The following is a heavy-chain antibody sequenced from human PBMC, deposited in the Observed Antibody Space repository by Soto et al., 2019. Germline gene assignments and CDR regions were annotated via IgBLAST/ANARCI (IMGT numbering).Heavy chain of an antibody. J-gene: IGHJ4*02. V-gene: IGHV3-11*05. CDR2: ISSSSSYT. Sequence: QVQLVESGGGLVKPGGSLRLSCAASGFTFSDYYMSWIRQAPGKGLEWVSYISSSSSYTNYADFVKGRFTISRDNAKNSLYLQMNSLRAEDTAVYYCARVGSGYSGYDPFDYWGQGTLVTVSS. CDR3: ARVGSGYSGYDPFDY. D-gene: IGHD5-12*01. CDR1: GFTFSDYY.